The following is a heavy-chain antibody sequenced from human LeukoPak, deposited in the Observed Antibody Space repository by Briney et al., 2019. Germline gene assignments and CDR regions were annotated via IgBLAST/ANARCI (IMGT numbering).Heavy chain of an antibody. CDR3: ARDSSGYLRYWYFDL. CDR2: IYYSGST. D-gene: IGHD3-22*01. V-gene: IGHV4-39*07. CDR1: DDSIRSSAYY. Sequence: SETLSLTCAVSDDSIRSSAYYWGWIRQPPGKGLEWIGSIYYSGSTYYNPSLKSRVTISVDTSKNQFSLKLSSVTAADTAVYYCARDSSGYLRYWYFDLWGRGTLVTVSS. J-gene: IGHJ2*01.